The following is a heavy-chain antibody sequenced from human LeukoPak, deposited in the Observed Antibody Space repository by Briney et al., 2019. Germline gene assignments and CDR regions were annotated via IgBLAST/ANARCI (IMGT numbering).Heavy chain of an antibody. CDR1: GFTFSSYA. CDR2: ISSSSSTV. J-gene: IGHJ4*02. V-gene: IGHV3-48*02. CDR3: AKSPYDH. Sequence: GGSLRLSCAASGFTFSSYAMNWVRQAPGKGLEWVAYISSSSSTVYYADSVKGRLTISRDNAEKSLYVQMNSLRDEDTAVYYCAKSPYDHWGQGTLVTVSS.